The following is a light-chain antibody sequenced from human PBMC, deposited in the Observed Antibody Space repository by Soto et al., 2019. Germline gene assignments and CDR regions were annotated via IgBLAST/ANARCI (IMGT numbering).Light chain of an antibody. CDR1: QSISSY. CDR3: QQYDSVYT. J-gene: IGKJ5*01. CDR2: GAS. Sequence: IHMTLSSSSLSASVGDRVTIICRASQSISSYLNWYQQKPGKAPKLLIYGASNLETGVPSRFSGSGSGTDFTFTISSLKAEDIGTYFCQQYDSVYTFGQGTRLEIK. V-gene: IGKV1-33*01.